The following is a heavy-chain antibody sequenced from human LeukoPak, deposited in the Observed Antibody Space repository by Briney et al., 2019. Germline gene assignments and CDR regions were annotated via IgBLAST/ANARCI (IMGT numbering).Heavy chain of an antibody. CDR3: ARRYSSGWYASYYYYGMDV. J-gene: IGHJ6*02. V-gene: IGHV3-21*01. CDR2: ISSSSSYI. Sequence: PGGSLRLSCAASGFTFSSYSMNWVRQAPGKGLEWVSSISSSSSYIYYADSVKGRFTISRDNAKNSLYLQMNSLRAEDTAVYYCARRYSSGWYASYYYYGMDVRGQGTTVTVSS. CDR1: GFTFSSYS. D-gene: IGHD6-19*01.